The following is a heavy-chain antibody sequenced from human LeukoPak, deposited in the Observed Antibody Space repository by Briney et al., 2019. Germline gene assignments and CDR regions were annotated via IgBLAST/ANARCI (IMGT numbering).Heavy chain of an antibody. CDR3: ARDFGSSSWSIPRNWFDP. V-gene: IGHV5-51*01. J-gene: IGHJ5*02. Sequence: GESLKISCKGSGYSFTSFWIGWVRQMPGKGLEWMGIIYPGDSDTRYSPSSQGQVTISADKSISTAYLQWSSLKASDTAVYYCARDFGSSSWSIPRNWFDPWGQGTLVTVSP. CDR2: IYPGDSDT. CDR1: GYSFTSFW. D-gene: IGHD6-13*01.